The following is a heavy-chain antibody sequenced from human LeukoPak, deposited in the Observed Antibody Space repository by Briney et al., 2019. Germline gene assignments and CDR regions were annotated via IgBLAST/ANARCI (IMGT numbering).Heavy chain of an antibody. Sequence: ASVKVSRKASGYTFTDYYMHWVRQAPGQGLEWMGWINPNSGGTNYAQKFQGRVTMTRDTSISTAYMEPSRLRSDDTAVYYCAREGPIVGATHLVDYWGQGTLVTVSS. J-gene: IGHJ4*02. CDR3: AREGPIVGATHLVDY. CDR1: GYTFTDYY. D-gene: IGHD1-26*01. CDR2: INPNSGGT. V-gene: IGHV1-2*02.